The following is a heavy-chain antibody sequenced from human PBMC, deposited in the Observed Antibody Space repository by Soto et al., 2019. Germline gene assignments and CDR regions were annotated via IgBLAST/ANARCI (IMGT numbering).Heavy chain of an antibody. CDR2: IYYSGST. J-gene: IGHJ6*02. CDR3: ARHSGANYGMDV. V-gene: IGHV4-39*01. CDR1: GGSISSSSYY. D-gene: IGHD1-26*01. Sequence: QLQLQESGPGLVKPSETLSLTCTVSGGSISSSSYYWGWIRQPPGKGLEWIGSIYYSGSTYYNPSLKSRVTISVDTSKNQFSLKLSSVTAADTAVYYCARHSGANYGMDVWGQWTTVTVSS.